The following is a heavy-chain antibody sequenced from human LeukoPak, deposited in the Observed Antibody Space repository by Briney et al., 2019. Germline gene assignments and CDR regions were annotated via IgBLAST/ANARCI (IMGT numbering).Heavy chain of an antibody. CDR3: ARVEGSFWSGCYSYYYYGMDV. D-gene: IGHD3-3*01. CDR1: GFTFSSYE. Sequence: GGSLRLSCAASGFTFSSYEMNWVRQAPGKGLEWVSYISSSGSTIYYADSVKGRFTISRDNAKNSLYLQMNSLRAEDTAVYYCARVEGSFWSGCYSYYYYGMDVWGQGTTVTVSS. CDR2: ISSSGSTI. V-gene: IGHV3-48*03. J-gene: IGHJ6*02.